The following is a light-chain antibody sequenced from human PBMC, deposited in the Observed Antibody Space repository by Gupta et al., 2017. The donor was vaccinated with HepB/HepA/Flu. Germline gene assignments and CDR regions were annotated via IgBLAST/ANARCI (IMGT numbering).Light chain of an antibody. V-gene: IGLV2-14*03. CDR1: SSDVGRYNY. J-gene: IGLJ2*01. CDR3: SSYTSSGSLV. CDR2: DVS. Sequence: QSALTQPASVSGSPGQSITVSCTGSSSDVGRYNYVSWYQQHPGKAPKLMSYDVSDRPSGVSNRFSGSKSGNTASLTISGLQTEDEADDDCSSYTSSGSLVFGGGTKVTVV.